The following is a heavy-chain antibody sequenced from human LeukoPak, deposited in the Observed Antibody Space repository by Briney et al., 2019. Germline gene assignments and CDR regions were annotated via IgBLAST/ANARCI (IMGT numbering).Heavy chain of an antibody. CDR3: ARAEVGAVDY. CDR1: GFTFSSYA. V-gene: IGHV3-30-3*01. Sequence: QPGRSLRLSCAASGFTFSSYAMHWVRQAPGKGLEWVAVISYDGSNKYYADSVKGRFTISRDNSKNTLYLQMNSLRAEDTAVYYWARAEVGAVDYWGQGTLVTVSS. J-gene: IGHJ4*02. CDR2: ISYDGSNK. D-gene: IGHD1-26*01.